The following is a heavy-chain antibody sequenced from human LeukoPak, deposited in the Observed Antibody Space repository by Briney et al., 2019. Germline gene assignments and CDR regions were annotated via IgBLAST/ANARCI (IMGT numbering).Heavy chain of an antibody. D-gene: IGHD6-13*01. Sequence: PSETLSLTCTVSGGSISSGVYYWSWIRQHPGKGLEWIGYIYYSGSTYYNPSLKSRVTISVDTSKNQFSLKLSSVTAADTAVYYCARLYSSSWSTGWFDPWGQGTLVTVSS. CDR1: GGSISSGVYY. CDR2: IYYSGST. V-gene: IGHV4-31*03. J-gene: IGHJ5*02. CDR3: ARLYSSSWSTGWFDP.